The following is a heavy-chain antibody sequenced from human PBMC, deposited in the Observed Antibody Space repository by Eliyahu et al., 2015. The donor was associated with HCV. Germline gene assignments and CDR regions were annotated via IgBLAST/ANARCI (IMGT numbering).Heavy chain of an antibody. V-gene: IGHV2-5*02. D-gene: IGHD4-11*01. J-gene: IGHJ4*02. Sequence: QITLKESGPTLVKPTQTLTLTXTFPGFALDXSGVGVGWIRQPPGKALEWLALVYWDADTRYNPSLRSRLSITKGTSKDQVLLTMTNMDPLDTATYYCAHLVSNYLVLFDYWGQGTLVTVS. CDR1: GFALDXSGVG. CDR3: AHLVSNYLVLFDY. CDR2: VYWDADT.